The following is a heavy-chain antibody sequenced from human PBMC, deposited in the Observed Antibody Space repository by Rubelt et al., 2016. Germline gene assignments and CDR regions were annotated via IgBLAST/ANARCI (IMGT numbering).Heavy chain of an antibody. Sequence: QVQLQESGLGLVKPSETLSLTCTVSGGSISSSSYYWGWIRQPPGKGLEWIGSIYYSGSTYYNPSLKVRVTISVDTSKNHFSLKLSSVTAADTAVYYCAGHYYGSGSYYVDYWGQGTLVTVSS. D-gene: IGHD3-10*01. V-gene: IGHV4-39*01. CDR1: GGSISSSSYY. CDR3: AGHYYGSGSYYVDY. J-gene: IGHJ4*02. CDR2: IYYSGST.